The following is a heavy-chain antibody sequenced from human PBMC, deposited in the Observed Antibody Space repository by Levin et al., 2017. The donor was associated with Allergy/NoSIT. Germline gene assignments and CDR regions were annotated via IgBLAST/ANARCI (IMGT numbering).Heavy chain of an antibody. CDR2: MSATDYQI. CDR3: AKTGADFWSFDL. V-gene: IGHV3-23*01. Sequence: GGSLRLSCAASGFTFSTYAMSWVRQAPGKGLEWVSSMSATDYQIWYADSVGGGRFTISRDNFRNTLYLHMTSLRVEDTAVYYCAKTGADFWSFDLWGRGTLVTVSS. D-gene: IGHD7-27*01. CDR1: GFTFSTYA. J-gene: IGHJ2*01.